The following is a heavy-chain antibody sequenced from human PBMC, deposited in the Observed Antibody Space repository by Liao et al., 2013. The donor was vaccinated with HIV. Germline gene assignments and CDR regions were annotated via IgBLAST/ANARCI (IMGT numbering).Heavy chain of an antibody. Sequence: QIQMQESGPGLVKPSETLSLICSVSGASISSDNYYWGWVRQPPGKGLEXIGSIYYSGTIHYNPSLKSRVIISVETSKNQFSLKLSSVTAADTAVYYCARAPPYDFWSGTFNWGQGTLVTVSS. D-gene: IGHD3-3*01. CDR2: IYYSGTI. CDR1: GASISSDNYY. CDR3: ARAPPYDFWSGTFN. J-gene: IGHJ4*02. V-gene: IGHV4-39*07.